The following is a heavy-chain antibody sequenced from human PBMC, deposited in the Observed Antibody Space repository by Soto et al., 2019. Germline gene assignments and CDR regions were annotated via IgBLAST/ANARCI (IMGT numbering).Heavy chain of an antibody. J-gene: IGHJ5*02. D-gene: IGHD2-15*01. Sequence: TLSLTFAVSGYSISSGYHWGWIRQPPGKGLEWLGSVHHSGSTYYNPYLKSRLTISVDKSKNQFSLNLTSVTAADTDEYYCQRQDRVVGEGRWVDPWGQGSLVTVCS. V-gene: IGHV4-38-2*01. CDR1: GYSISSGYH. CDR2: VHHSGST. CDR3: QRQDRVVGEGRWVDP.